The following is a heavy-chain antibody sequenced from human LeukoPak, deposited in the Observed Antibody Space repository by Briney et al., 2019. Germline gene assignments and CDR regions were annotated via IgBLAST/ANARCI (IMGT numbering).Heavy chain of an antibody. V-gene: IGHV3-66*01. Sequence: GSLRLSCAASGFTVSSNYMSWVRQAPGKGLEWVSVIYSGGSTYYADSMKGRFTISRDNSKNTLYLQMNSLRAEDTAVYYCARESASYYDSSGPLGYWGQGTLVTVSS. CDR3: ARESASYYDSSGPLGY. CDR2: IYSGGST. CDR1: GFTVSSNY. D-gene: IGHD3-22*01. J-gene: IGHJ4*02.